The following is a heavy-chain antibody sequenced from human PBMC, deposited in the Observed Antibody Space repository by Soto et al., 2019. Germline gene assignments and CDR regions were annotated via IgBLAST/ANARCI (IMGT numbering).Heavy chain of an antibody. CDR3: TRGGDGLDP. J-gene: IGHJ5*02. Sequence: EAQLVESGGGLVQPGGSLRLSCAASGFTFSNYWMYWVRQPPGEGLMWVSRINPDGSIRNYADSVRGRFTISRDNARNTFYVQMNSLIVEDTDMYYCTRGGDGLDPWGQGTLVTVSS. CDR2: INPDGSIR. CDR1: GFTFSNYW. V-gene: IGHV3-74*01.